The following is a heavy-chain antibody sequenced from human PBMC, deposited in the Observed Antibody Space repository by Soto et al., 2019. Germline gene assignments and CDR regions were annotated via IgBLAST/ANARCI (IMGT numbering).Heavy chain of an antibody. CDR2: ISGSGGRT. CDR1: GFTFSTYA. J-gene: IGHJ2*01. Sequence: EVQLLQSGGGLVQPGGSLRLSCAASGFTFSTYAMNWVRQAPGKGLEWVSGISGSGGRTLYANSVKGRFTISRDNSKDTLNLQMNSLRDEDMAVYYCAREGSVNTYWYLDLWGRGTLATVSS. CDR3: AREGSVNTYWYLDL. V-gene: IGHV3-23*01. D-gene: IGHD4-17*01.